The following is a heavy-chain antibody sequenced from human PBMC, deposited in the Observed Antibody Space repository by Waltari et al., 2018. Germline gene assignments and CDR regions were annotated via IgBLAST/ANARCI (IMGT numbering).Heavy chain of an antibody. D-gene: IGHD3-9*01. CDR3: VRDRGGLTHFDWFLSV. CDR1: GFTLNPYS. CDR2: MYYTGRV. V-gene: IGHV4-59*01. J-gene: IGHJ3*01. Sequence: VQLVESGGGLVQPGGSLSRSCAASGFTLNPYSMNWVRQPPGMELEWIGYMYYTGRVNFTPSFRSRITMSVDTSKNLFFLNLSSVTAADTAMYYCVRDRGGLTHFDWFLSVWGQGKMVLVS.